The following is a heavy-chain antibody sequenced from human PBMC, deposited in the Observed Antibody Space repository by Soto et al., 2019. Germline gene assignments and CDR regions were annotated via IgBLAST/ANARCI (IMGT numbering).Heavy chain of an antibody. J-gene: IGHJ4*02. CDR1: GFTFSSYA. CDR2: ISGSGGST. V-gene: IGHV3-23*01. CDR3: AKKNSRETRTSFAY. D-gene: IGHD2-2*01. Sequence: GGSLRLSCAASGFTFSSYAMSWVRQAPGKGLEWVSAISGSGGSTYYADSVKGRFTISRDNSKNTLYLQMNSLRAEDTAVYYWAKKNSRETRTSFAYGGQGPLAPVPP.